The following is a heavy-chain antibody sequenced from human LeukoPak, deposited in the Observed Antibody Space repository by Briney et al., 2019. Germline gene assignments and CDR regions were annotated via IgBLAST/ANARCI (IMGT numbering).Heavy chain of an antibody. V-gene: IGHV5-10-1*01. CDR1: GYSFTSYW. Sequence: RTGESLKISCKGSGYSFTSYWISWVRQMPGKGLEWMGRIDPSDSYTNYSSSFQGHVTISADKSISTAYLQWSSLKASDTAMYYCARHGLYGQFTIFGVVINYFDYWGQGTLVTVSS. J-gene: IGHJ4*02. CDR3: ARHGLYGQFTIFGVVINYFDY. CDR2: IDPSDSYT. D-gene: IGHD3-3*01.